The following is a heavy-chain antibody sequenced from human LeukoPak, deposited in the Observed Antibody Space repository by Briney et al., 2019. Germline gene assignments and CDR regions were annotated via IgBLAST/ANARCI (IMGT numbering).Heavy chain of an antibody. Sequence: QTGGSLRLSCAASGFIFSSYIMNWVRQAPGKGLEWVAFIRYDGSNKYSADSVKGRFTISRDNSKNTLNLQMNSLRAEDTAVYYCARNKEYSSGWYYFDYWGQGTLVTVSS. D-gene: IGHD6-19*01. CDR3: ARNKEYSSGWYYFDY. J-gene: IGHJ4*02. CDR2: IRYDGSNK. V-gene: IGHV3-30*02. CDR1: GFIFSSYI.